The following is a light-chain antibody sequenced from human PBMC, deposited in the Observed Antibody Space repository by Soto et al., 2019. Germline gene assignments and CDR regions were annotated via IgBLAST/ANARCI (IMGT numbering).Light chain of an antibody. CDR3: QQLNSYLT. J-gene: IGKJ4*01. CDR2: AAS. CDR1: QGISSY. V-gene: IGKV1-9*01. Sequence: DILLTQAPSFLFTSVRDRVTITCRASQGISSYLAWYQQKPGKAPKLLIYAASTLQSGVPSRFSGSGSGTEFTLTISSLQPEDFATYYCQQLNSYLTLGGGTKVDIK.